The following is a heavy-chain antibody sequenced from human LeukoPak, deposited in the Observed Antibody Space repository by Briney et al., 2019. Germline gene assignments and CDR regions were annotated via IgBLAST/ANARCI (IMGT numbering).Heavy chain of an antibody. CDR1: GGSISSSSNY. Sequence: SETLSLTCTVSGGSISSSSNYWGWIRQPPGKGLEWIGSIYYSGSTYYNPSLKSRVTISVDTSKNQFSLKLSSVTAADTAVYYCARSASGGDYYDSSGYDDAFDIWGQGTMVTVSS. J-gene: IGHJ3*02. CDR2: IYYSGST. D-gene: IGHD3-22*01. CDR3: ARSASGGDYYDSSGYDDAFDI. V-gene: IGHV4-39*07.